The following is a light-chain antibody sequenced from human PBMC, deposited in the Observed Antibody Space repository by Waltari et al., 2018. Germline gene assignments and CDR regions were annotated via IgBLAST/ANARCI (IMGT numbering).Light chain of an antibody. CDR1: SSDVGGHNY. Sequence: QSALTQPRSVSGSPGQSVTISCTGTSSDVGGHNYVSWYQQHPGKAPKRMIYDVSKRPSGVPDRFSGSKSGNTASLTISGLQAEDEADYYCCSYAGSYVVFGGGTKLTVL. J-gene: IGLJ2*01. CDR3: CSYAGSYVV. V-gene: IGLV2-11*01. CDR2: DVS.